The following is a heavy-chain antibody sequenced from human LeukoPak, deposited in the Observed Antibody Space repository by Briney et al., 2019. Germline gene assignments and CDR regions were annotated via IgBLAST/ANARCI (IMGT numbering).Heavy chain of an antibody. CDR2: LHYSGST. Sequence: SDTLSLTYTVSGGSISSITDYWGWIRRPPGKGLEWIGSLHYSGSTYYNPSLKSRVTISVDMSSHQFSLRLSSVTAADTAVYYCARLLSGYWGQGTLVTVSS. V-gene: IGHV4-39*01. D-gene: IGHD1-26*01. CDR3: ARLLSGY. CDR1: GGSISSITDY. J-gene: IGHJ4*02.